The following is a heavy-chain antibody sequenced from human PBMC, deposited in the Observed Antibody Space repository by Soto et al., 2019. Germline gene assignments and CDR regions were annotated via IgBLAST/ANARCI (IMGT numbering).Heavy chain of an antibody. CDR2: IYWDDDK. D-gene: IGHD6-19*01. CDR3: AQSVVAGFGYEFDY. CDR1: GFSLSSTRVA. Sequence: QITLKESGPTLVKPTQTLTLTCTFSGFSLSSTRVAVGWIRQPPGKALEWLALIYWDDDKRYSPFLKRRLTITHDTTKNQVVLTMTSMDPVETATYYCAQSVVAGFGYEFDYWGQGTLVTVSS. J-gene: IGHJ4*02. V-gene: IGHV2-5*02.